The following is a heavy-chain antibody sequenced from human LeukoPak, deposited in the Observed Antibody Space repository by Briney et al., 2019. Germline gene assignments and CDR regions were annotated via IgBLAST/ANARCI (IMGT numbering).Heavy chain of an antibody. J-gene: IGHJ4*02. D-gene: IGHD6-19*01. CDR3: ARGSGWYSNYFDY. CDR1: AGSFSGYY. Sequence: SETLSLTCAVYAGSFSGYYWSWIRQPPGKGLEWTGEINHSGSTNYNPSLKSRVTISVDTSKNQFSLKLSSVTAADTAVYYCARGSGWYSNYFDYWGQGTLVTVSS. V-gene: IGHV4-34*01. CDR2: INHSGST.